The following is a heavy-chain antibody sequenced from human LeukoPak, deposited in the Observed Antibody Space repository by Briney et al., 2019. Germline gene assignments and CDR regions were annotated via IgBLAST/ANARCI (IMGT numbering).Heavy chain of an antibody. D-gene: IGHD6-19*01. CDR3: AKDSQWLAYYYFDY. CDR1: GFTFSTFW. CDR2: ISGSGEST. J-gene: IGHJ4*02. V-gene: IGHV3-23*01. Sequence: GGSLRLSCAASGFTFSTFWMSWVRQAPGKGLEWVSGISGSGESTYYANSVKGRFSIDRDNSKNTLYLQLSSLRAEDTAIYYCAKDSQWLAYYYFDYWGQGIVVSVSS.